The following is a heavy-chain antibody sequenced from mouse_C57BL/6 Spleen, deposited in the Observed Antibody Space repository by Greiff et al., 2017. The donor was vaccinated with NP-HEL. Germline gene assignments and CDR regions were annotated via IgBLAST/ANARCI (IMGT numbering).Heavy chain of an antibody. CDR1: GYTFTDYY. CDR2: IYPGSGNT. CDR3: ARDYYGSSYNYFDY. Sequence: QVQLKESGAELVRPGASVKLSCKASGYTFTDYYINWVKQRPGQGLEWIARIYPGSGNTYYNEKFKGKATLTAEKSSSTAYMQLSSLTSEDSAVYFCARDYYGSSYNYFDYWGQGTTLTVSS. J-gene: IGHJ2*01. V-gene: IGHV1-76*01. D-gene: IGHD1-1*01.